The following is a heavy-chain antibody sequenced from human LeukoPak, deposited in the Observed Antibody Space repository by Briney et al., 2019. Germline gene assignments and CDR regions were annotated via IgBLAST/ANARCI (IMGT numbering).Heavy chain of an antibody. D-gene: IGHD3-10*01. CDR3: ATYGSGSYYYFDY. CDR2: ISSSSTYI. Sequence: PGGSLRLSCAASGFTFGSYSMNWVRQAPGKGLEWVSSISSSSTYIYYADSVKGRFTISRDNAKNSLYLQMNSLRGEDTAVYYCATYGSGSYYYFDYWGQGTLVTVSS. V-gene: IGHV3-21*01. CDR1: GFTFGSYS. J-gene: IGHJ4*02.